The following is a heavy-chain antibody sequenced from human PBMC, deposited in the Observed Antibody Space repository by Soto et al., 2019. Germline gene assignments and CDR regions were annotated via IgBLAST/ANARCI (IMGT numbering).Heavy chain of an antibody. CDR2: IYWDDDT. D-gene: IGHD3-16*01. J-gene: IGHJ3*01. CDR3: AHAFGGTSWPNDAFDV. V-gene: IGHV2-5*02. CDR1: GFSFSADGVG. Sequence: QITLKESGPTLVKPTQTLTLTCIFSGFSFSADGVGVGWIRQPPGKALEWLALIYWDDDTRYRPSLKSRLTSTKDSSKNQVVLTMTNMDPVDTATYYCAHAFGGTSWPNDAFDVWGQGTVVSVSS.